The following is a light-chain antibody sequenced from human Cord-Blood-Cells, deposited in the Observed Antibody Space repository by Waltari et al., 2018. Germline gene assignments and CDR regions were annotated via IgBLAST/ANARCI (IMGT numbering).Light chain of an antibody. CDR1: SSAGGSYNL. J-gene: IGLJ3*02. CDR2: EGR. CDR3: CSYAGSSTWV. Sequence: QSALTQPASVSGSPGQSLTISCAGTSSAGGSYNLFSWYQQHPGKAPKLMIYEGRKPPSGVSNRFSGSKSGNTASLTISGLQAEDEADYYCCSYAGSSTWVFGGGTKLTVL. V-gene: IGLV2-23*01.